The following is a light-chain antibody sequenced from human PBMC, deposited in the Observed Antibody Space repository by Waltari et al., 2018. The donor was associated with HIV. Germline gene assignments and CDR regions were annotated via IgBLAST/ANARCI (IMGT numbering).Light chain of an antibody. CDR3: QQYNNWWT. CDR1: QSLSSN. V-gene: IGKV3-15*01. CDR2: GAS. Sequence: EIVMTQSPATLSVSPGERATLSCRASQSLSSNLAWYQQKPGQAPRLLIYGASTRATGIPARFSGSGSGTEFTLTISSLQSEDFAVYYCQQYNNWWTFGQGTKVEIK. J-gene: IGKJ1*01.